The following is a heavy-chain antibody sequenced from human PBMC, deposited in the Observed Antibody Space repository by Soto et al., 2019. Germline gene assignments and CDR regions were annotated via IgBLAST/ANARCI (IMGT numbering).Heavy chain of an antibody. V-gene: IGHV3-48*01. CDR2: IRGTT. CDR1: GFTFTSYS. J-gene: IGHJ3*02. Sequence: EVQLVESGGGLVQPGGSLRLSCAASGFTFTSYSMNWVRQAPGKGLEWVSYIRGTTHYADSVKGRFTISRDNAXXXLYXQMNSLRADDTAVYYCARDDSFAFDIWGQGTMVTVSS. D-gene: IGHD2-21*01. CDR3: ARDDSFAFDI.